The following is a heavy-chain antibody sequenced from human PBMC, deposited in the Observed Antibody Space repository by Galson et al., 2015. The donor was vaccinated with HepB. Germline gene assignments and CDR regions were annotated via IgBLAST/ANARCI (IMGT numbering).Heavy chain of an antibody. CDR2: ISYDGSNK. Sequence: SLRLSCAASGFTFSSYGMHWVRQAPGKGLEWVAVISYDGSNKYYADSVKGRFTISRDNSKNTLYLQMDSLRAEDTAVYYCAKDSAYDFWSGYYKGAFDIWGQGTMVTVSS. D-gene: IGHD3-3*01. CDR1: GFTFSSYG. V-gene: IGHV3-30*18. CDR3: AKDSAYDFWSGYYKGAFDI. J-gene: IGHJ3*02.